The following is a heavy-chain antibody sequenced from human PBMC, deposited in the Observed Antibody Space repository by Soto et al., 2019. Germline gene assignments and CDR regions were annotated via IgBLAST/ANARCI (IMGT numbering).Heavy chain of an antibody. CDR2: IDWNGSST. V-gene: IGHV3-20*04. Sequence: EVQLVESGGGVVRPGGSLRLSCAASGFTFDDYGMTWVRQAPGKGLEWVSGIDWNGSSTGYADSVKGRFTISRDNAKSSLYLEMNSLRAEDTALYYCARVRTAISVDAFDIWGQGTMVTVSS. J-gene: IGHJ3*02. CDR1: GFTFDDYG. CDR3: ARVRTAISVDAFDI. D-gene: IGHD2-21*02.